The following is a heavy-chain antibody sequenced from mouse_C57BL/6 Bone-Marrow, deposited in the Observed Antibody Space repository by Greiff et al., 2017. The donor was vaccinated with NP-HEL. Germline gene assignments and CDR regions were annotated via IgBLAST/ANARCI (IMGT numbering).Heavy chain of an antibody. Sequence: EVQLQQSGPVLVKPGASVKMSCKASGYTFTDYYMNWVKQSHGKSLEWIGVINPYNGGTSYNQKFKGKATLTVDKSSSTAYMELNSLTSEDSAVYYCAAGGAAQATSFDYWGQGTTLTVSS. CDR3: AAGGAAQATSFDY. V-gene: IGHV1-19*01. J-gene: IGHJ2*01. CDR1: GYTFTDYY. D-gene: IGHD3-2*02. CDR2: INPYNGGT.